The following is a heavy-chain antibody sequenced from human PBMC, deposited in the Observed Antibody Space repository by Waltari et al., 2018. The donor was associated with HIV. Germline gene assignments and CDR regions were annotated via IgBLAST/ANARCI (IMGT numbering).Heavy chain of an antibody. Sequence: QVQLVESGGGVVQPGTSLTLSCAVSGFTFTNFSIHWVRQSPCKGLEWLAVFWSDGVESAYADSVKGRFTISKDSSRKTLDLQLTSLRAEDTALYYCARGYSSSRWIPLYHWGRGTLVTVSS. CDR3: ARGYSSSRWIPLYH. CDR2: FWSDGVE. V-gene: IGHV3-33*01. J-gene: IGHJ4*02. CDR1: GFTFTNFS. D-gene: IGHD6-6*01.